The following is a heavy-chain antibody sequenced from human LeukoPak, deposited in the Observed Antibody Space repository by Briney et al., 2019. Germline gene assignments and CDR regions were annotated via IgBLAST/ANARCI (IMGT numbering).Heavy chain of an antibody. V-gene: IGHV7-4-1*02. CDR3: TLGSY. CDR2: INTNTGNP. Sequence: ASVRVSCKASGYTFTGYYMHWVRQAPGQGLEWMGLINTNTGNPSYARDFTGRFVFSLDTSVNSAFLQINNLKAEDTAFYYCTLGSYWGQGTLVTVSS. CDR1: GYTFTGYY. J-gene: IGHJ4*02. D-gene: IGHD3-10*01.